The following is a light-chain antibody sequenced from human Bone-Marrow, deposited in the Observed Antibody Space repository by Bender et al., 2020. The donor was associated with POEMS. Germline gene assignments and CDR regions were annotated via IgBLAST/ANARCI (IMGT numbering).Light chain of an antibody. J-gene: IGLJ1*01. CDR2: EVG. V-gene: IGLV2-23*02. CDR1: SSDVGSYNL. Sequence: QSALTQPASMSGSPGQSITISCTGTSSDVGSYNLVSWYQQHPGKAPKLLLSEVGLRPSGVSTRFSVCKSGSTASLTISGLQAEDEADYYCCAYAGSSTYVFGTGTKVTVL. CDR3: CAYAGSSTYV.